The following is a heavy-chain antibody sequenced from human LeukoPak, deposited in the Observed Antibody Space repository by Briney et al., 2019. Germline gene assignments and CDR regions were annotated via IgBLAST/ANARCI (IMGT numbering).Heavy chain of an antibody. D-gene: IGHD6-19*01. CDR1: GFTFSSYG. V-gene: IGHV3-30*18. CDR3: AKDGGSSGWYFDY. CDR2: ISYDGSNK. J-gene: IGHJ4*02. Sequence: GGSLRLSCAASGFTFSSYGMHWVRQAPGKGLEGVAVISYDGSNKYYADSVKGRFTISRDNSKNTLYLQMNSLRAEDTAVYYCAKDGGSSGWYFDYWGQGTLVTVSS.